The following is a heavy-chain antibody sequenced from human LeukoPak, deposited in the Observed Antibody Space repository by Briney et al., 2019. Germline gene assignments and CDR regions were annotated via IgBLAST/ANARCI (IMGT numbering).Heavy chain of an antibody. V-gene: IGHV3-21*01. Sequence: GGSLRLSCAASGFTFSDYSVHWVRQAPGKGLEWVSSISTSSTYIYYADSVKGRFTISRDNAKNSLSLQMNSLRAEDTAVYYCAREGRDGYNFYWYFDLWGRRTLVTVSS. CDR1: GFTFSDYS. CDR2: ISTSSTYI. CDR3: AREGRDGYNFYWYFDL. J-gene: IGHJ2*01. D-gene: IGHD5-24*01.